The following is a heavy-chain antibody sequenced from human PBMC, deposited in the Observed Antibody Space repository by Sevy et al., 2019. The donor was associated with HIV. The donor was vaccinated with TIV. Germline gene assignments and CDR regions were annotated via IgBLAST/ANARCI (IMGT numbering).Heavy chain of an antibody. Sequence: SETLSLTCTVSGDSITRYFWSWIRQPPGKGLEWIGYMYHSGSTNYNPSLKRRISLSIDTSKNEFSLTLSSVTASDMAVYYCAGDYRCDFWSGYSNYFDPWGPGILVTVSS. CDR1: GDSITRYF. V-gene: IGHV4-59*01. CDR3: AGDYRCDFWSGYSNYFDP. J-gene: IGHJ2*01. CDR2: MYHSGST. D-gene: IGHD3-3*01.